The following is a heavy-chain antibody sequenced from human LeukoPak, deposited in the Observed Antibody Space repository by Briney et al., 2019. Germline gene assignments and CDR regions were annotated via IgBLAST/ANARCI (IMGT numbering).Heavy chain of an antibody. CDR3: ARGSFAYCDFWSGYDGDY. Sequence: QPGGSLRLSCAASGFTFSSYGMHWVRQAPGKGLEWVAVIWYDGSNKYYADSVKGRFTISRDNSKNTLYLQMNSLRAEDTAVYYCARGSFAYCDFWSGYDGDYWGQGTLVTVSS. J-gene: IGHJ4*02. D-gene: IGHD3-3*01. CDR1: GFTFSSYG. V-gene: IGHV3-33*01. CDR2: IWYDGSNK.